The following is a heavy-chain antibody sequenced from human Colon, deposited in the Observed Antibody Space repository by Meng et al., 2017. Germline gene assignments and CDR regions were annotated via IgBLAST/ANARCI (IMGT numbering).Heavy chain of an antibody. V-gene: IGHV4-4*02. CDR2: IYQSGTT. CDR3: VRQGMTSYSWGY. Sequence: SGPVRGHPLGTRSLTFVFSSGSKSSSNWWSWVRQPPGKGLEWIGEIYQSGTTYYNPSLKSRVTITGDWSKNQFSLNLNSVTAADTALYYCVRQGMTSYSWGYWGQGTLVTVSS. J-gene: IGHJ4*02. CDR1: SGSKSSSNW. D-gene: IGHD3-9*01.